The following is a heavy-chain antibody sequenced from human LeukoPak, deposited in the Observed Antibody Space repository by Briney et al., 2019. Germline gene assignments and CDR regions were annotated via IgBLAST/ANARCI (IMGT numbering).Heavy chain of an antibody. V-gene: IGHV3-21*01. Sequence: GGSLRLSCAASGFTFSSYSMNWVRQAPGKGLEWVSSISSSSSYIYYADSLQGRFTISRDNSKNSLYLQMNSLRAEDTAVYYCARDGQTSSSWWLSYMDVWGKGTTVTVSS. CDR3: ARDGQTSSSWWLSYMDV. J-gene: IGHJ6*03. CDR1: GFTFSSYS. D-gene: IGHD6-13*01. CDR2: ISSSSSYI.